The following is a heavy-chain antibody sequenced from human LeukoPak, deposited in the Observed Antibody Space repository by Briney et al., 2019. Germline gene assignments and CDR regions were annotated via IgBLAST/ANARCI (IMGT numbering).Heavy chain of an antibody. Sequence: ASVKVSCTASGYTFTSYDMNWVRQATGQGLEWMGWMDPNSDNTGYAQKFQGRVTMTRNTSISTAYMELSSLRSEDTAIYYCARRFTGGGSNWFDPWGQGTLVTVSS. V-gene: IGHV1-8*01. CDR2: MDPNSDNT. CDR3: ARRFTGGGSNWFDP. D-gene: IGHD1-14*01. J-gene: IGHJ5*02. CDR1: GYTFTSYD.